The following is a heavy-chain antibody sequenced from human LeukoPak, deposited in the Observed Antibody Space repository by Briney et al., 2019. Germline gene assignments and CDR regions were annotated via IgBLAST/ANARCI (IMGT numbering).Heavy chain of an antibody. J-gene: IGHJ4*02. CDR1: GFTFSSYG. Sequence: GGSLRLSCAASGFTFSSYGMSWVRQAPGKGLEWVANIKQDGNEQYYADSVKGRFTISRDNGKNSLALQMNSLRADDTAFYYCARDTLGEGEDANYAVYYFDYWGQGTVVTVSS. D-gene: IGHD4/OR15-4a*01. V-gene: IGHV3-7*01. CDR2: IKQDGNEQ. CDR3: ARDTLGEGEDANYAVYYFDY.